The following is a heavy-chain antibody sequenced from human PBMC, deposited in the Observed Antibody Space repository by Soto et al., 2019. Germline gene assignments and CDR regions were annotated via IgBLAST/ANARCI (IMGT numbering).Heavy chain of an antibody. D-gene: IGHD3-9*01. Sequence: ASVKVSCKASGYTFTSYGISWVRQAPGQGLEWMGWISAYNGNTNYAQKLQGRVTMTTDTSTSTAYMELRSLRSDDTAVYYCARDGEKYYDILTGYLRSYGMDVWGQGTTVTVSS. J-gene: IGHJ6*02. CDR1: GYTFTSYG. CDR2: ISAYNGNT. CDR3: ARDGEKYYDILTGYLRSYGMDV. V-gene: IGHV1-18*01.